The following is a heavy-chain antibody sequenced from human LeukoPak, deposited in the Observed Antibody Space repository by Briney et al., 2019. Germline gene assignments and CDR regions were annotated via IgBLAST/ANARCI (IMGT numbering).Heavy chain of an antibody. J-gene: IGHJ4*02. CDR2: ISWNSGSI. D-gene: IGHD6-13*01. V-gene: IGHV3-9*01. CDR3: AKDRHSSSWYSGVLGH. CDR1: GFTFDDYA. Sequence: PGRSLRLSCAASGFTFDDYAMHWVRQAPGKGLEWVSGISWNSGSIGYADSVKGRFTISRDNAKNSLYLQMNSLRAEDTALYYCAKDRHSSSWYSGVLGHWGQRTLVTVSS.